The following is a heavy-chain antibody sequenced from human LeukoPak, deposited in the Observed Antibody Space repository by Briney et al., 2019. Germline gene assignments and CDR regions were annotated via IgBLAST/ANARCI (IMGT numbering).Heavy chain of an antibody. D-gene: IGHD2-2*02. V-gene: IGHV3-7*01. CDR2: IKQDGSEK. Sequence: GGSLRLSCAASGFTFSSYWMSWVRQTPGKGLEWVANIKQDGSEKYYVDSVKGRFTISRDNAKNSLYLQMNSLRAEDTAVYYCARDPSLSCSSTSCYTRATAFDIWGQGTMVTVSS. CDR3: ARDPSLSCSSTSCYTRATAFDI. J-gene: IGHJ3*02. CDR1: GFTFSSYW.